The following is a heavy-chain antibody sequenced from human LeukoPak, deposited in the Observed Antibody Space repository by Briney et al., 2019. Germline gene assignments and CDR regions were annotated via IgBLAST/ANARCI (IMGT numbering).Heavy chain of an antibody. D-gene: IGHD6-13*01. CDR1: GFTFSSYA. CDR3: AKDVVAAASGYYYGMDV. CDR2: ISGSGGST. J-gene: IGHJ6*02. Sequence: GGSLRLSCAASGFTFSSYAMSWVRQAPGKGLEWVSAISGSGGSTYYADSVKGRFTISRDNSKNTLYLQMNSLRAEDTAVYYCAKDVVAAASGYYYGMDVWGQGTTVTVSS. V-gene: IGHV3-23*01.